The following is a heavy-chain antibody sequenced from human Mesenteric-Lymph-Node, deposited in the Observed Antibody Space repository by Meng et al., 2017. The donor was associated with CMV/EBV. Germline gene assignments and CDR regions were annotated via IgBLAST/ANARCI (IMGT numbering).Heavy chain of an antibody. D-gene: IGHD3-10*01. CDR3: ARGPYYYGSGSHDY. CDR2: IYYSGST. J-gene: IGHJ4*02. CDR1: GGSISSGDYY. V-gene: IGHV4-30-4*08. Sequence: SETLSLTCTVSGGSISSGDYYWSWIRQPPGKGLEWIGYIYYSGSTYYNPSLKSRVTISVDTSKNQFSLKLSSVTAADTAVYYCARGPYYYGSGSHDYWGQGTLVTVSS.